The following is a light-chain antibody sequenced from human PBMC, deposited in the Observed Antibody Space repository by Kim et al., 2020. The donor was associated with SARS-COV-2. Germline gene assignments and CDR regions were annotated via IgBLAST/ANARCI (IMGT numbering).Light chain of an antibody. CDR3: HTWDSRTVI. J-gene: IGLJ2*01. V-gene: IGLV3-1*01. CDR2: EDK. CDR1: KLGYKY. Sequence: SYELTQPPSVSVAPGQTASITCSGDKLGYKYVSWYQQKPGQSPVLVIYEDKKRPSGIPERISGSNSGNTATLTISGTQAIDEADYYCHTWDSRTVILGGGTQLIVL.